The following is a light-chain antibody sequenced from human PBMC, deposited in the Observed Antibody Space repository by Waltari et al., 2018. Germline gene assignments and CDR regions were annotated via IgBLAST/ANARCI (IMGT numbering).Light chain of an antibody. CDR2: WAS. CDR1: QSVLYSSNNKNY. J-gene: IGKJ2*01. V-gene: IGKV4-1*01. CDR3: QQYYSTLYT. Sequence: DIVMTQSPDSLAVSLGERATINCKSSQSVLYSSNNKNYLAWYQQKPGQPPKLLIYWASTRESGVPDRFSGSGSGTDFTLTISSLQAEDVAVYYCQQYYSTLYTFGXGTKLEIK.